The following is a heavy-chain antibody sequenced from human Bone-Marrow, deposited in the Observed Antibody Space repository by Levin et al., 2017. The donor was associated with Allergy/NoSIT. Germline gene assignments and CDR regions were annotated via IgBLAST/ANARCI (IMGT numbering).Heavy chain of an antibody. CDR3: ATDHGSSWCLH. CDR2: IYSGGST. V-gene: IGHV3-66*01. CDR1: GFCVSNNY. J-gene: IGHJ4*02. Sequence: GESLKISCEGSGFCVSNNYMSWVRQAPGKGLEWVSVIYSGGSTNYADSVKGRFTISRDNSKNTLYLQMSNLRAEDTAVYYCATDHGSSWCLHWGQGTLVTVSS. D-gene: IGHD6-13*01.